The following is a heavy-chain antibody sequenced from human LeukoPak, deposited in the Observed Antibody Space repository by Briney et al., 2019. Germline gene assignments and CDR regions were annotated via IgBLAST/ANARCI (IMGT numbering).Heavy chain of an antibody. V-gene: IGHV3-15*01. CDR1: GFTFTTYW. CDR2: IKSKTDGGTT. D-gene: IGHD2-21*01. CDR3: VTDSLVMNY. Sequence: GGSLRLSCEASGFTFTTYWIHWVRQAPGKGLEWVGRIKSKTDGGTTDYAAPVKDRFTISRDDSKNTLYLQMNNMKTEDTAVYYCVTDSLVMNYWGQGTLVTVSS. J-gene: IGHJ4*02.